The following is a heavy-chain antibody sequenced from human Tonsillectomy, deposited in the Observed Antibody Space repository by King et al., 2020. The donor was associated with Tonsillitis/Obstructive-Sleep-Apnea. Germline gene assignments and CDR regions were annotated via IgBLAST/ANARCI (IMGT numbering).Heavy chain of an antibody. D-gene: IGHD6-13*01. J-gene: IGHJ4*02. CDR3: ARELQDSSSWYFVY. Sequence: VQLVESGGGLIQPGGSLRLSCAASGFTVSSNYMSWVCQAPGKGLEWVSVIYSGGSTYYADSVKGRFTISRDNSKNTLYLQMNSLRAEDTAVYYCARELQDSSSWYFVYWGQGTLVTVSS. CDR2: IYSGGST. CDR1: GFTVSSNY. V-gene: IGHV3-53*01.